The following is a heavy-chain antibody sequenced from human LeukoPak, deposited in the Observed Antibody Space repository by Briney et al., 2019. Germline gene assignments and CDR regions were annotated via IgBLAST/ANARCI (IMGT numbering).Heavy chain of an antibody. D-gene: IGHD5-12*01. Sequence: SETLSLTCAVSGGSISSSNWWSWVRQPPGKGLEWIGEIYHSGSTNYNPSLKSRVTISVDTSKNQLSLKLSSVTAADTAVYYCARGGSSGYDSTLFDHWGQGTLVTVSS. V-gene: IGHV4-4*02. J-gene: IGHJ5*02. CDR2: IYHSGST. CDR3: ARGGSSGYDSTLFDH. CDR1: GGSISSSNW.